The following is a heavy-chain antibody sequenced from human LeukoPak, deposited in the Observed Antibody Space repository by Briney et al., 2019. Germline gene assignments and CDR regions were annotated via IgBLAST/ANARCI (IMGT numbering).Heavy chain of an antibody. CDR2: ISSSNSYI. D-gene: IGHD2-8*02. J-gene: IGHJ4*02. CDR3: ARDSPYGTAGY. CDR1: GFXFSNYN. V-gene: IGHV3-21*01. Sequence: GGSLRLSCAASGFXFSNYNINWVRQAPGKGLEWVSSISSSNSYIYYADSVKGRCTISRDNTKNSLYLQMNSLRAEDTAVYYCARDSPYGTAGYWGQGTLVTVSS.